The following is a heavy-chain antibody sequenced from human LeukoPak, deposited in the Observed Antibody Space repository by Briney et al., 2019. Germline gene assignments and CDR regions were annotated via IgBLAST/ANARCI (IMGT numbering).Heavy chain of an antibody. CDR3: ARDNYDFWSFNWFDP. CDR1: GFTFSSYG. V-gene: IGHV3-33*01. J-gene: IGHJ5*02. Sequence: GGSLRLSCAASGFTFSSYGMHWVRQAPGKGLEWVAVIWYDGSNKYYADSVKGRFTISRDNYKNTLYLQMNSLGAEDTAVYYCARDNYDFWSFNWFDPWGQGTLVTVSS. CDR2: IWYDGSNK. D-gene: IGHD3-3*01.